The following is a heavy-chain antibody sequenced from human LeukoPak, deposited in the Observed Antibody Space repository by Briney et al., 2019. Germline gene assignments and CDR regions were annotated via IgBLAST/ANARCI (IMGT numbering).Heavy chain of an antibody. CDR2: ISGSGDST. D-gene: IGHD2-15*01. V-gene: IGHV3-23*01. CDR1: GFTFSSYA. J-gene: IGHJ4*02. Sequence: PGGSLRLSCAASGFTFSSYAMSWVRQAPGKGLEWVSAISGSGDSTYYADSVKGRFTISRDNSKNTVYLQMNSPRAEDTAVYYCAKGVVVVAAKYYFEYWGQGTLVTVSS. CDR3: AKGVVVVAAKYYFEY.